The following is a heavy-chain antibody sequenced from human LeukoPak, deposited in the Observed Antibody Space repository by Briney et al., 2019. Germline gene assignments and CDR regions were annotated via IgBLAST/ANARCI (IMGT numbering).Heavy chain of an antibody. V-gene: IGHV4-34*01. J-gene: IGHJ4*02. CDR1: GGSFSGYY. CDR2: INHSGST. Sequence: SETLSLTCAVYGGSFSGYYWSWIRQPPGKGLEWIGEINHSGSTNYNPSLKSRVTISVDTSKKQFSPKLSSVTAADTAVYYCARGTQLWFGEFYFDYWGQGTLVTASS. D-gene: IGHD3-10*01. CDR3: ARGTQLWFGEFYFDY.